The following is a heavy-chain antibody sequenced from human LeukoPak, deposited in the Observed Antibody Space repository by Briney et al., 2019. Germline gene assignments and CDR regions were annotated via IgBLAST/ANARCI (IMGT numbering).Heavy chain of an antibody. Sequence: ASVKVSCKASGYTFNNYFISWVRQAPGRGLEWVGWISPHSHTTHYAEKVQGRVTMTTDTSITTVYMELRSLRSDDTAVYFCARGQSMYYWGQGTPVTVSS. CDR2: ISPHSHTT. J-gene: IGHJ4*02. CDR1: GYTFNNYF. V-gene: IGHV1-18*01. D-gene: IGHD2-8*01. CDR3: ARGQSMYY.